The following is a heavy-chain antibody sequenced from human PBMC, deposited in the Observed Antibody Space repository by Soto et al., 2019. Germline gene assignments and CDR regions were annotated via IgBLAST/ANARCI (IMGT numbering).Heavy chain of an antibody. V-gene: IGHV4-39*01. CDR1: GGSISSSSYY. CDR2: IYYSGST. D-gene: IGHD3-3*01. CDR3: ARKWGPWSGYYTGSWFDP. J-gene: IGHJ5*02. Sequence: SETLSLTCTVSGGSISSSSYYWGWIRQPPGKGLEWIGSIYYSGSTYYNPSLKSRVTISVDTSKNQFSLKLSSVTAADTAVYYCARKWGPWSGYYTGSWFDPWGQGTLVTVSS.